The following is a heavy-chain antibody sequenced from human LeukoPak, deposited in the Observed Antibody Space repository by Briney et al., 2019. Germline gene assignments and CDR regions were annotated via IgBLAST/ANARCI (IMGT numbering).Heavy chain of an antibody. CDR3: AKDLHSLYGMDV. V-gene: IGHV4-61*01. J-gene: IGHJ6*02. CDR1: GGSVSSGSYY. CDR2: IYDSGST. D-gene: IGHD2-21*01. Sequence: SETLSLTCTVSGGSVSSGSYYWSWIRQPPGKGLEWIGYIYDSGSTNYNPSLKSRVTISVDTSKNQFSLKLSSVTAADTAVYYCAKDLHSLYGMDVWGQGTTVTVSS.